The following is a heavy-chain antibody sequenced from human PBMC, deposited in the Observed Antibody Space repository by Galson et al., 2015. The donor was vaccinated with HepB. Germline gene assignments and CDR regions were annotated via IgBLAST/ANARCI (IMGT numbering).Heavy chain of an antibody. CDR3: ARAKEGRGYFDY. D-gene: IGHD3-10*01. CDR1: EFAFGSYAM. V-gene: IGHV4-4*02. Sequence: SLRLSCAASEFAFGSYAMSWVRQAPGEGLEWIGEIYHSGCTNYRPSLKSRVTISVDKSKNLFSLKLTFVTAADTAVYYCARAKEGRGYFDYWGQGTLVTVSS. J-gene: IGHJ4*02. CDR2: IYHSGCT.